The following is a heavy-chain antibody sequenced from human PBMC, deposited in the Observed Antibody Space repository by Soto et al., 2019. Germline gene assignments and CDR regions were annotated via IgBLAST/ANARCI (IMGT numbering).Heavy chain of an antibody. V-gene: IGHV1-18*01. D-gene: IGHD2-15*01. Sequence: XSVKVSCKASVYTFTSYGISWVRQAPGQGLEWMGWISAYNGNTNYAQKLQGRVTMTTDTSTSTAYMELRSLRSDDTAVYYCARDLFLYCSGGSCYSDYWGQGTLVTVSS. J-gene: IGHJ4*02. CDR3: ARDLFLYCSGGSCYSDY. CDR2: ISAYNGNT. CDR1: VYTFTSYG.